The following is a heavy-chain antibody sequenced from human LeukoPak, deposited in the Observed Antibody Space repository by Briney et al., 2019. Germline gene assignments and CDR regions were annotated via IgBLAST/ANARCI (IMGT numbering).Heavy chain of an antibody. J-gene: IGHJ3*02. V-gene: IGHV1-8*01. D-gene: IGHD2-15*01. CDR3: ARADTRPGYCSGGSCSLPLLDT. Sequence: ASVKVSCKASGYTFTSYDINWVRQATGQGLEWMGGMNPNSGNTGYAQKFQGRVTMTRNTSISTAYMELSSLRSEDTAVYYCARADTRPGYCSGGSCSLPLLDTWGQGTMVSVSS. CDR1: GYTFTSYD. CDR2: MNPNSGNT.